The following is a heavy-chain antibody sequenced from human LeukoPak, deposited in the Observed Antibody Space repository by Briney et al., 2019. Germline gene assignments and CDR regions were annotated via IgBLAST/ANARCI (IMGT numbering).Heavy chain of an antibody. V-gene: IGHV3-74*01. CDR3: ARQYYHDSSGYPFDY. CDR2: INTDGSST. D-gene: IGHD3-22*01. CDR1: GGSISSFY. Sequence: ETLSLTCTVSGGSISSFYWTWIRQPPGKGLVWVSRINTDGSSTNYADSVKGRFTISRDNAKNTLYLQMNSLRAEDTAVYYCARQYYHDSSGYPFDYWGQGTLVTVSS. J-gene: IGHJ4*02.